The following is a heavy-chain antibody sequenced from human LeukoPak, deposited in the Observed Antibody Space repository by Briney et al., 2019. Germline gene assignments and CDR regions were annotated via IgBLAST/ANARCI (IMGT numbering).Heavy chain of an antibody. V-gene: IGHV3-74*01. CDR2: INSDGSST. D-gene: IGHD6-13*01. CDR1: GFTFSSYS. Sequence: GGSLRLSCAASGFTFSSYSMNWVRQAPGKGLVWVSRINSDGSSTTYADSVKGRFTISRDNAKNTLYLQMNSLRAEDTAVYYCARDTSSWYGGNGWFDPWGQGTLVTVSS. J-gene: IGHJ5*02. CDR3: ARDTSSWYGGNGWFDP.